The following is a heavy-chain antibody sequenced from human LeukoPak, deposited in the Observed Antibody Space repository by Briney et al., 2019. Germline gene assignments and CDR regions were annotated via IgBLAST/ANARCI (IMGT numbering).Heavy chain of an antibody. J-gene: IGHJ6*02. Sequence: SETLSLTCTVSGGSISSSSYYWGWIRQPPGKGLEWIGSIYYSGSTYYNPSLKSRVTISVDTSKNQFSLKLSSVTAADTAVYYCARDGTTSYYYYYGMDVWGQGTTVTVSS. CDR1: GGSISSSSYY. CDR3: ARDGTTSYYYYYGMDV. CDR2: IYYSGST. V-gene: IGHV4-39*07. D-gene: IGHD1/OR15-1a*01.